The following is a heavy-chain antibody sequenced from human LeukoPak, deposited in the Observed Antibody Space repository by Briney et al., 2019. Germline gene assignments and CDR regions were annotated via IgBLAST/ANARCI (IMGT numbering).Heavy chain of an antibody. D-gene: IGHD5-18*01. V-gene: IGHV1-18*01. CDR2: ISAYNDNT. CDR1: GYTSSSYG. J-gene: IGHJ4*02. CDR3: ARGRRYSYGYGLDY. Sequence: ASVKVSCKSSGYTSSSYGISWIRQAPGQGLEWMGWISAYNDNTNYAQIFQGRVTITADESTSTAYMELSSLRSEDTAVYYCARGRRYSYGYGLDYWGQGTLVTVSS.